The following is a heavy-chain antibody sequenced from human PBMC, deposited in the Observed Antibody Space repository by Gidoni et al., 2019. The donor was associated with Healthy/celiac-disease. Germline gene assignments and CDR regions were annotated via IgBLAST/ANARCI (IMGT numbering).Heavy chain of an antibody. CDR2: ISYDGSNK. V-gene: IGHV3-30-3*01. CDR1: GFTFSSYA. Sequence: QVQLVESGGGVVQPGRSLRLSCAASGFTFSSYAMHWVRQAPGKGLEWVAVISYDGSNKYYADAVKGRFTISRDNSKNTLYLQMNSLRAEDTAVYYCASAPLLAAAGTTSDYWGQGTLVTVSS. J-gene: IGHJ4*02. D-gene: IGHD6-13*01. CDR3: ASAPLLAAAGTTSDY.